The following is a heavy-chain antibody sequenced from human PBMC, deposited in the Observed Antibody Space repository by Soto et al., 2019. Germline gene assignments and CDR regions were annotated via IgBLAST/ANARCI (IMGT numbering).Heavy chain of an antibody. CDR2: TPYDGSDN. V-gene: IGHV3-30*14. CDR3: ARWGTTGGVDF. D-gene: IGHD3-16*01. CDR1: GFIFRSYV. Sequence: QVQLVESGGGVVQPGTSLRLSCVGSGFIFRSYVIHWVRQAPGKGLESVALTPYDGSDNYYDDSVKGRFTISRDNSRITVDLQMDSLRLEDTALYYCARWGTTGGVDFWGQGTLFSVSS. J-gene: IGHJ4*02.